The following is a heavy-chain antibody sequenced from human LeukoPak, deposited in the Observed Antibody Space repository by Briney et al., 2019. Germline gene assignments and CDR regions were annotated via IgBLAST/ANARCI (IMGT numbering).Heavy chain of an antibody. CDR1: ESAFISKG. CDR3: AKMGFDYAGHFDI. Sequence: PGGPRNPPGAAAESAFISKGIHWARKAQAKGRGGWEVISYDGSNKYYADSVKGRFTISRDNSKNTLYLQMNSLRAEDTAVYYCAKMGFDYAGHFDIWGQGTMVTVSS. CDR2: ISYDGSNK. V-gene: IGHV3-30*18. J-gene: IGHJ3*02. D-gene: IGHD4-17*01.